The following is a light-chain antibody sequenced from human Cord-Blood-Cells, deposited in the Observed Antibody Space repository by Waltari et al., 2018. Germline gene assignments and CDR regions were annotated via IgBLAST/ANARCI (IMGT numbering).Light chain of an antibody. CDR1: SSNVGGYNY. CDR3: SSYTSSSTYV. Sequence: QSALTPPASVSGSPGQSITISCTGTSSNVGGYNYVSWYQKHPGKAPKLMSYDVSNRPSGVANRFSGSKSGNTASLTFSGLQAEDEADYYCSSYTSSSTYVFGTGTKVTVL. CDR2: DVS. J-gene: IGLJ1*01. V-gene: IGLV2-14*03.